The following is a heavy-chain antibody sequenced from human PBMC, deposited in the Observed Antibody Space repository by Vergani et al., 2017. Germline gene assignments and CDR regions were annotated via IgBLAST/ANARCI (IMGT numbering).Heavy chain of an antibody. J-gene: IGHJ6*02. D-gene: IGHD3-22*01. V-gene: IGHV1-2*02. CDR1: GYTFTGYY. Sequence: QVQLVQSGAEVKKPGASVKVSCKASGYTFTGYYMHWVRQAPGQGHEWMGWLNPNSGGTNYAQKLQGRVTMTRDTSISTAYMELSMLRSDDTAVYYCARHSSGYDYRNYYYGMDVWGQGTTVTVSS. CDR3: ARHSSGYDYRNYYYGMDV. CDR2: LNPNSGGT.